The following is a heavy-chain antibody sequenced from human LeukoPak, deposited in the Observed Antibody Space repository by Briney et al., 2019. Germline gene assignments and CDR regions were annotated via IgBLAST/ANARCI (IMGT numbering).Heavy chain of an antibody. CDR3: ASISSGPYYYGMDV. J-gene: IGHJ6*02. Sequence: ASVKVSCKASGYTFTSYGISWVRQAPGQGLEWMGWISAYNGNTNYAQKLQGRVTMTTDTSTSTAYMELRSLRSDDTAVYYCASISSGPYYYGMDVWGQGTMVTVSS. V-gene: IGHV1-18*01. CDR1: GYTFTSYG. D-gene: IGHD3-22*01. CDR2: ISAYNGNT.